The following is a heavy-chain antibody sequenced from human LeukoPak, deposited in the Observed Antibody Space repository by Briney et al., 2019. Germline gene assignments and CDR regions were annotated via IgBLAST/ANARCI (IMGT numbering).Heavy chain of an antibody. Sequence: ASVKVSYKTSGYTFSSYAMNWLRQAPGQGLEWMGWINTSTGNPTYGQGFTGRFVFSLDTSVNTAYLQISSLKAEDTAVYYCARVAGNEYFQHWGQGTLVTVSS. CDR1: GYTFSSYA. D-gene: IGHD6-19*01. V-gene: IGHV7-4-1*02. J-gene: IGHJ1*01. CDR2: INTSTGNP. CDR3: ARVAGNEYFQH.